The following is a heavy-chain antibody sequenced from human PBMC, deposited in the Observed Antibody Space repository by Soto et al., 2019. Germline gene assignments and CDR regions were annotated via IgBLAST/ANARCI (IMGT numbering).Heavy chain of an antibody. J-gene: IGHJ3*02. CDR2: IKSKTDGGTT. CDR1: GFTFSNAW. D-gene: IGHD4-17*01. CDR3: TTYDDYGDYGDAFDI. Sequence: VQLVESGGGLVKPGGSLRLSCAASGFTFSNAWMSWVRQAPGKGLEWVGRIKSKTDGGTTDYAAPVKGRFTISRDDSKNTLYLQMNSLKTEDTAVYYCTTYDDYGDYGDAFDIWGQGTMVTVSS. V-gene: IGHV3-15*01.